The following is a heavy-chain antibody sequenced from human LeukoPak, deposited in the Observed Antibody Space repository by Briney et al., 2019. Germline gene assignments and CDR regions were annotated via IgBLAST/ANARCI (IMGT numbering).Heavy chain of an antibody. J-gene: IGHJ4*02. CDR1: GFTFSSYS. CDR3: TRVLYSSAWYGDHY. D-gene: IGHD6-19*01. V-gene: IGHV3-48*01. CDR2: ISSSSTTI. Sequence: GGSLRLSCAASGFTFSSYSMNWVRQAPGKGLEWLSYISSSSTTIYYADSVQGRFTISRDNAKNSLYLQMNSLRAEDTAVYYCTRVLYSSAWYGDHYWGQGALVTVSS.